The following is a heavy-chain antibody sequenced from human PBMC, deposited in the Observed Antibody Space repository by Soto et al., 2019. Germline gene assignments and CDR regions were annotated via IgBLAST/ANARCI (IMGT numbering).Heavy chain of an antibody. CDR1: DASISTATFY. Sequence: PSETPSLTCTVSDASISTATFYWIRQLPGEALEWIGYIYYSGSAYYNSSLRSRATLSLDTSKSEFSLTLTSLTAADTAVYYCARGEAGVAGRLDYWGQGTLVTVSS. J-gene: IGHJ4*02. CDR2: IYYSGSA. D-gene: IGHD6-19*01. V-gene: IGHV4-31*03. CDR3: ARGEAGVAGRLDY.